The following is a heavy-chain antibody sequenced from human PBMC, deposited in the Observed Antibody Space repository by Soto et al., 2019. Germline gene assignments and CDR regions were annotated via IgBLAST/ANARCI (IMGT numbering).Heavy chain of an antibody. J-gene: IGHJ4*02. V-gene: IGHV4-61*08. Sequence: SETLSLTCTVSGGSISSGDYYWSWIRQPPGKGLEWIGFIYYSGSTNYNPSLKSRVTISVNTSKNQFSLKLSSVTAADTAVYYCARRERYYDILTGYYQTYYFDYWGQGTLVTVSS. CDR1: GGSISSGDYY. CDR2: IYYSGST. D-gene: IGHD3-9*01. CDR3: ARRERYYDILTGYYQTYYFDY.